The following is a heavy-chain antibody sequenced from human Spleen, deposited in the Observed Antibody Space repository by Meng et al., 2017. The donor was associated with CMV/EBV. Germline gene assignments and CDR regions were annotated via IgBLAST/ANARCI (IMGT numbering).Heavy chain of an antibody. CDR1: GYNLTSYW. CDR2: IDPVDSDT. D-gene: IGHD1-1*01. J-gene: IGHJ4*02. V-gene: IGHV5-51*01. CDR3: ERQGVQDWNGNFDY. Sequence: KGSGYNLTSYWIGWGRQMHGKGLEWMGIIDPVDSDTRYNPTFQGQDNMAVDKYISTAYLQESSLKASDTAMYFCERQGVQDWNGNFDYWGQGTLVTVSS.